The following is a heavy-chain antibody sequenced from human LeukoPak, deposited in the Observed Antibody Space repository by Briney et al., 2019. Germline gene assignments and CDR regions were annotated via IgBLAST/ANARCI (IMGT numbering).Heavy chain of an antibody. J-gene: IGHJ4*02. CDR3: ARASNYVWGNYRLD. CDR2: INHSGST. Sequence: SETLSLTCAVYGGSFSGYYWSWIRQPPGKGLEWIGEINHSGSTNYNPSLKSRVTISADTSKNQFSLNLSSVTAADTAVYYCARASNYVWGNYRLDWGQGTLVTVSS. V-gene: IGHV4-34*01. CDR1: GGSFSGYY. D-gene: IGHD3-16*02.